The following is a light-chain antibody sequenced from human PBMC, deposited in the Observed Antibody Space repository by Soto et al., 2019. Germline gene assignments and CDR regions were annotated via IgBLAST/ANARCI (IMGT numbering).Light chain of an antibody. CDR3: QQYDNSPIT. J-gene: IGKJ5*01. CDR1: QSITRN. CDR2: GAS. V-gene: IGKV3-20*01. Sequence: EIVLTQSPATLSVSPGERATLSCRASQSITRNLAWYQQSPGQAPRLLIYGASSRATGIPDRFSGTGSETDFTLTISRLEPEDFAVYYCQQYDNSPITFGQGTRLEI.